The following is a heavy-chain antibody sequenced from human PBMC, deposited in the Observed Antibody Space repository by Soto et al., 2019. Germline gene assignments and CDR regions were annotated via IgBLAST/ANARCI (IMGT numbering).Heavy chain of an antibody. CDR1: GYTFTTHG. CDR2: VRGDNGHT. V-gene: IGHV1-18*01. Sequence: QVQLVQSGAEVKKPGASVKVYCKASGYTFTTHGISWVRQVPGQGLEWMGWVRGDNGHTNYAQSLQGRVTMTTDTSTNTAYMELRSLRSDDTAVYYCARDLGYCRSGTCYREWFDPWGQGTLVPFSS. CDR3: ARDLGYCRSGTCYREWFDP. J-gene: IGHJ5*02. D-gene: IGHD2-2*01.